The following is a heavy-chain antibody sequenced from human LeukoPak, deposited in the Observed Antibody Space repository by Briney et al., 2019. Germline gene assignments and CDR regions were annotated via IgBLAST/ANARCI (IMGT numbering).Heavy chain of an antibody. CDR3: ARHDENGYYFFDI. V-gene: IGHV4-59*08. J-gene: IGHJ4*02. Sequence: SETLSLTRTVSGGSIGSYHWSWVRQPPGKGLEWIGYIFDSGSPNYRPALKSRVLISLDTSKNQLSLRLKSATAADTAIYYCARHDENGYYFFDIWGQGTLVTVSS. CDR2: IFDSGSP. CDR1: GGSIGSYH. D-gene: IGHD5-24*01.